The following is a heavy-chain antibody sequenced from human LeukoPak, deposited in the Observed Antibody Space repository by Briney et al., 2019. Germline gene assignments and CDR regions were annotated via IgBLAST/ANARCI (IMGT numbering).Heavy chain of an antibody. CDR1: GGSISSSNW. J-gene: IGHJ3*02. CDR2: IYHSGST. CDR3: ARSHLGVLRAFDI. Sequence: PSETLSLTCAVSGGSISSSNWWSWVRQPPGKGLEWIGEIYHSGSTNYNPSLKSRVTISVDKSKNQFSLKLSSVTAADTAVYYCARSHLGVLRAFDIWGQGTMVTVSS. V-gene: IGHV4-4*02. D-gene: IGHD3-10*01.